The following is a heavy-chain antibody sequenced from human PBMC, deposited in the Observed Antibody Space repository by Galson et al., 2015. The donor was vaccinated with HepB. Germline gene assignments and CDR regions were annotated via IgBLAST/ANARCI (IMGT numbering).Heavy chain of an antibody. Sequence: SLRLSCAASGFSVSNYYMSWVRQAPGKGLEWVSAIYRGGSTYYAESVKGRLTTSRDNSKNTVYVQMNSLRGEDTAVYYCARGPGGQWFDNWGQGTPVTVSS. CDR3: ARGPGGQWFDN. D-gene: IGHD6-19*01. V-gene: IGHV3-53*01. J-gene: IGHJ4*02. CDR1: GFSVSNYY. CDR2: IYRGGST.